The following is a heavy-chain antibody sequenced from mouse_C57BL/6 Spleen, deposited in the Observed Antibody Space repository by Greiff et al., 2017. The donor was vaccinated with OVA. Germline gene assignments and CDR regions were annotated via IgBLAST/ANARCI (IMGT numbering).Heavy chain of an antibody. CDR2: IWGVGST. Sequence: VQVVESGPGLVAPSQSLSITCTVSGFSLTSYGVDWVRQSPGKGLEWLGVIWGVGSTNYNSALKSRLSISKDNSKSQVFLKMNSLQTDDTAMYYCASEGSSGYGFAYWGQGTLVTVSA. V-gene: IGHV2-6*01. J-gene: IGHJ3*01. D-gene: IGHD3-2*02. CDR1: GFSLTSYG. CDR3: ASEGSSGYGFAY.